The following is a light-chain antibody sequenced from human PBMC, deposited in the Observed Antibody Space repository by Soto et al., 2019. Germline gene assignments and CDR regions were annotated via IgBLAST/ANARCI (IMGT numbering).Light chain of an antibody. Sequence: DIVMTQSPDSLAVSLGERATINFKSSQSVLFSSNNKHYLAWYQQKPGLPPKLLINWASTRESGVPDRFSGSGSGTDFTLTISSLQAEDVAVYYCQQYYGAPLTFGGGTKVEIK. V-gene: IGKV4-1*01. CDR2: WAS. CDR1: QSVLFSSNNKHY. J-gene: IGKJ4*01. CDR3: QQYYGAPLT.